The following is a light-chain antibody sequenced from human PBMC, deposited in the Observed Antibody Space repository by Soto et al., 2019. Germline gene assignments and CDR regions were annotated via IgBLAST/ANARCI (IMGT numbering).Light chain of an antibody. V-gene: IGKV1-5*01. CDR1: QSISFW. J-gene: IGKJ4*01. CDR3: QQYNRCRLI. CDR2: DAS. Sequence: DIQMTQSPSTLSASVGDRVTITCRASQSISFWLAWYQQKPGSAPNLLIYDASTLGGGVPSRFSGSGYGKEFTLTISNLQPDDFDSYSSQQYNRCRLILGGGTKV.